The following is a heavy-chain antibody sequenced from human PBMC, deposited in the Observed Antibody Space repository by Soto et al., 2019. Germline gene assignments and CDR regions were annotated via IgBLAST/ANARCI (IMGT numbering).Heavy chain of an antibody. V-gene: IGHV5-51*01. D-gene: IGHD3-22*01. Sequence: EVQLVQSGAEVKKPGESLKISCKGSGYSFTNYWVAWVRQMHGKGLEWMGIVNPADSDTRYSPSFQGQVTVSADKSSSTAYLHWSSLKASDTAIYYWVRPDSTCFYPYWGQGTLVTVSS. CDR2: VNPADSDT. CDR1: GYSFTNYW. J-gene: IGHJ4*02. CDR3: VRPDSTCFYPY.